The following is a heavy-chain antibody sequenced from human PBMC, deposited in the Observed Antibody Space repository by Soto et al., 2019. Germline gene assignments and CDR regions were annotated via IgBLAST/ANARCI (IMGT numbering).Heavy chain of an antibody. D-gene: IGHD2-15*01. V-gene: IGHV3-21*01. Sequence: GGSLRLSCATSGFTFSSYSMNWVRQAPGKGLEWASSISSSSSYIYYGDSVKGRFTISRDNAKNSLSLQMNSLSAEDTAVYYCARDVGYCSGGSCYAIYAFDIWGQGTMVTVSS. J-gene: IGHJ3*02. CDR2: ISSSSSYI. CDR3: ARDVGYCSGGSCYAIYAFDI. CDR1: GFTFSSYS.